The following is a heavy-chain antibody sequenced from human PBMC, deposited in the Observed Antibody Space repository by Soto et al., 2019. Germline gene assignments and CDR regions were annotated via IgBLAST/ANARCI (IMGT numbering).Heavy chain of an antibody. CDR1: GGSFSGYY. V-gene: IGHV4-34*01. CDR2: IHHDGKI. CDR3: ARDHRFGDNWAFDY. J-gene: IGHJ4*02. Sequence: SETLSLTCAVYGGSFSGYYWNWVRQSPGEGLEWIGEIHHDGKIIYNPSLKSRATISMDKSRNQFSLNLISVTAADTAIYYCARDHRFGDNWAFDYWGQGAQVTVSS. D-gene: IGHD3-3*01.